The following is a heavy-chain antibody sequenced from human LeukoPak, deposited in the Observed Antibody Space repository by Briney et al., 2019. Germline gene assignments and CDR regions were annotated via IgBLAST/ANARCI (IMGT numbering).Heavy chain of an antibody. CDR3: SLSGDNDAFDI. Sequence: GGSLRLSCAASGFTVSSNYMSWVRQAPGKGLEWVSVIYSGGNTLYADSVKGRFTIPRDNSKNTLYVQMNSLRAEDTAVYYCSLSGDNDAFDIWGQGTKVTVSS. D-gene: IGHD3-10*01. V-gene: IGHV3-53*01. J-gene: IGHJ3*02. CDR2: IYSGGNT. CDR1: GFTVSSNY.